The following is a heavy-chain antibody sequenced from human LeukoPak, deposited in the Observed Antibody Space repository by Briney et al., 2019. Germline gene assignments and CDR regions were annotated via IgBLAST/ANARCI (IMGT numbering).Heavy chain of an antibody. J-gene: IGHJ4*02. D-gene: IGHD2-15*01. CDR2: ISHDGSVN. Sequence: GRSLRLSCLASIFIFRDIAMHWVRQAPGRGLEWLAMISHDGSVNYYADSVRGRFTVSRDNSKSTLYLHMDGLRPDDTSVYFCARDGRSLGGTSLKHWGQGTLVTVSA. CDR1: IFIFRDIA. CDR3: ARDGRSLGGTSLKH. V-gene: IGHV3-30*04.